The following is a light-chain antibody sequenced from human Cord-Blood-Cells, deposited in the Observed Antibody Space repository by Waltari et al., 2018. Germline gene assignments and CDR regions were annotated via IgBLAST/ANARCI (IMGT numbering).Light chain of an antibody. CDR3: QQRSNWIT. CDR2: DAS. V-gene: IGKV3-11*01. J-gene: IGKJ5*01. CDR1: QSVSSY. Sequence: EIVLTQSPATLSLSPGERATLSCRASQSVSSYLAWYQQKPGQAPRLLIFDASNRATGVPVRFSGSGSVTEFTLTISSLEPEDFAVYYCQQRSNWITFGQGTRLEIK.